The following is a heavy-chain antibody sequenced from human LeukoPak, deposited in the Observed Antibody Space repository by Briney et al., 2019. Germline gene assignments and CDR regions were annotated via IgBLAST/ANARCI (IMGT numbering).Heavy chain of an antibody. J-gene: IGHJ2*01. CDR2: INPNSGGT. CDR3: ARESTRDIVVVPAPDWYFDL. Sequence: GASVKVSCKASGYTFTGYYMHWVRQAPGQGLEWMGWINPNSGGTNYAQKFQGWVTMTRDTSISTAYMELSRLRSDGTAVYYCARESTRDIVVVPAPDWYFDLWGRGTLVTVSS. V-gene: IGHV1-2*04. D-gene: IGHD2-2*01. CDR1: GYTFTGYY.